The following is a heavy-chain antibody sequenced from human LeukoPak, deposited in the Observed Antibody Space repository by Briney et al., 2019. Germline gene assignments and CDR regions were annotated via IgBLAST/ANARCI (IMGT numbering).Heavy chain of an antibody. CDR3: ATGLQSSWYRPYFDY. J-gene: IGHJ4*02. CDR2: INHSGST. CDR1: GGSFSGYY. V-gene: IGHV4-34*01. D-gene: IGHD6-13*01. Sequence: SETLSLTCAVYGGSFSGYYWSWIRQPPGKGLEWIGEINHSGSTNYNPSLKSRVTISLDTSKNQFSLKLSSVTAADTAMYYCATGLQSSWYRPYFDYWGQGTLVTVSS.